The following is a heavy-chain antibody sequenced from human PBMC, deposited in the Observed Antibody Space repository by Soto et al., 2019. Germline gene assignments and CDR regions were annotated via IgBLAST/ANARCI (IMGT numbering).Heavy chain of an antibody. CDR3: AKVGIVGATKGWFDP. V-gene: IGHV3-23*01. J-gene: IGHJ5*02. CDR1: GFTFSRYA. Sequence: EVQLLESGGGLVQPGGSLRLSCAASGFTFSRYAMSWVRQAPGKGLEWVSAISGSGGSTYYADSVKGRFTISRDNSKNTLYLPMNSLRAEDTAVYYCAKVGIVGATKGWFDPWGQGTLVTVSS. CDR2: ISGSGGST. D-gene: IGHD1-26*01.